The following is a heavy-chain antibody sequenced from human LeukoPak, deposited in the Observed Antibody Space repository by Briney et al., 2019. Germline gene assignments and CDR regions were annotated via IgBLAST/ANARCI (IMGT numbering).Heavy chain of an antibody. CDR1: GFSFSSYW. J-gene: IGHJ6*02. CDR2: IKQEGSEK. Sequence: GGSLRLSCAASGFSFSSYWMSWVRQAPGKGLEWVANIKQEGSEKYYVDSVKGRFTISRDNAKNSLYLQMNGLRAEDTAVYYCAKLNDNYYYYGMDVWGQGTTVTVSS. D-gene: IGHD2-8*01. V-gene: IGHV3-7*03. CDR3: AKLNDNYYYYGMDV.